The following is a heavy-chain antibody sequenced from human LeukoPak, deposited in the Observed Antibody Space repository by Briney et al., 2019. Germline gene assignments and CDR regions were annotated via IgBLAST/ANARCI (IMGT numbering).Heavy chain of an antibody. Sequence: PSETLSLTCTVSGGSISTGGYYWSWIRQHPGKGLEWIGNIYYGGSTYYSPSLKSRVTMSVDTSKNQFSLTLISVTAADTAVCFCARAAPNYYDSSGSLRNPYFDYWGQGTLVTVSS. D-gene: IGHD3-22*01. V-gene: IGHV4-31*03. J-gene: IGHJ4*02. CDR2: IYYGGST. CDR1: GGSISTGGYY. CDR3: ARAAPNYYDSSGSLRNPYFDY.